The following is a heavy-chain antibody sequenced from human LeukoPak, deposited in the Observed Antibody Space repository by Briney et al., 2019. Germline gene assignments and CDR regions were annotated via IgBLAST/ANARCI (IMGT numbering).Heavy chain of an antibody. J-gene: IGHJ3*02. D-gene: IGHD3-22*01. CDR3: ARDSIYYYDSSGYSNAFDI. Sequence: GGSLRLSCAASGFTFSSYSTNWVRQAPGKGLEWVSSISSSSSYIYYADSVKGRFTISRDNAKNSLYLQMNSLRAEDTAVYYCARDSIYYYDSSGYSNAFDIWGQGTMVTVSS. CDR2: ISSSSSYI. CDR1: GFTFSSYS. V-gene: IGHV3-21*01.